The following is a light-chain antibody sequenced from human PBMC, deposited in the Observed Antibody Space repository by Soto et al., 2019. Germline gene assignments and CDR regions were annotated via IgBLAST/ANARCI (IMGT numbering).Light chain of an antibody. CDR2: GAS. Sequence: EIVLTQSPGTLSLSLGERATVSCRASQSVGSNYLAWYQRKPGQAPRLLIYGASSRATGIPDRFSGSGSGTDFTLTISRLEPEDFAVFYCQQYGSSITFGQGTRLEIK. CDR1: QSVGSNY. J-gene: IGKJ5*01. V-gene: IGKV3-20*01. CDR3: QQYGSSIT.